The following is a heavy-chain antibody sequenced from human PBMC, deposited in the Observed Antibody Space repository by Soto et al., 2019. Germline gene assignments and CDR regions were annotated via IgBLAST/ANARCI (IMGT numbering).Heavy chain of an antibody. V-gene: IGHV1-58*01. J-gene: IGHJ6*02. CDR2: IVVGNGNT. CDR1: GFTFGSSA. D-gene: IGHD2-15*01. Sequence: QIQLVQSGPEVKKPGTSVKVSCKASGFTFGSSAVQWARQARGQRLEWIGWIVVGNGNTNYAQKFQERVTITRDMSTRTAYMELSSLRSEDTAVYYCAGRYCSGGSCYNYYGMDVWGRGTTVTVSS. CDR3: AGRYCSGGSCYNYYGMDV.